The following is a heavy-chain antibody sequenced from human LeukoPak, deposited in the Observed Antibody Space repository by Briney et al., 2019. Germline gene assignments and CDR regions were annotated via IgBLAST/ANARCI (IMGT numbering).Heavy chain of an antibody. CDR3: AKDQRAVAGTCFDN. Sequence: GGSLRLSCTASVFTFSSYAMTWVRQAPGKGVEGVADISGSGNSPNYADSVKGRFTISRDNSNNTLYLQMKTLSPEDTAVYYCAKDQRAVAGTCFDNWGQGTLVTVSS. V-gene: IGHV3-23*01. CDR1: VFTFSSYA. J-gene: IGHJ4*02. CDR2: ISGSGNSP. D-gene: IGHD6-19*01.